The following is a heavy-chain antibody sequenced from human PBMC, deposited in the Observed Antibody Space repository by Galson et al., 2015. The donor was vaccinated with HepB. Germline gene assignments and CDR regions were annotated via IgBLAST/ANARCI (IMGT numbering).Heavy chain of an antibody. CDR1: GFTFSSYS. CDR3: ARIKVEMATLYSFDAFDI. V-gene: IGHV3-48*02. CDR2: ISSSSSTI. Sequence: SLRLSCAASGFTFSSYSMNWVRQAPGKGLEWVSYISSSSSTIYYADSVKGRFTISRDNAKNSLYLQMNSLRDEDTAVYYCARIKVEMATLYSFDAFDIWGQGTMVTVSS. J-gene: IGHJ3*02. D-gene: IGHD5-24*01.